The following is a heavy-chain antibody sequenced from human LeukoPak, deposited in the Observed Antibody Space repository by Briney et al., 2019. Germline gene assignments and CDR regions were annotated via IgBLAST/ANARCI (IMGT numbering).Heavy chain of an antibody. CDR3: ARVWQLGHFDY. CDR1: GFTFSTYA. D-gene: IGHD6-13*01. CDR2: ISSSGSTI. V-gene: IGHV3-48*04. J-gene: IGHJ4*02. Sequence: GGSLRLSCAASGFTFSTYAMHWVRQAPGKGLEWVSYISSSGSTIYYADSVKGRFTISRDNAKNSLYLQMNSLRAEDTAVYYCARVWQLGHFDYWGQGTLVTVSS.